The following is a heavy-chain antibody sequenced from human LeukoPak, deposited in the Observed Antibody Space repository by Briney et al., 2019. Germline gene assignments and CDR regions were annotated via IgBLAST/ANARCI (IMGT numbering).Heavy chain of an antibody. J-gene: IGHJ4*01. Sequence: PSETLSLTCAVYGGSFSGYYWSWIRQPPGKGLEWIGEINHSGSTNYNPSLKSRVTISVDTSKNQFSLKLSSVTAADTAVYYCARGLRVRGPSLVASGYWGQGTLVNVSS. V-gene: IGHV4-34*01. CDR1: GGSFSGYY. CDR3: ARGLRVRGPSLVASGY. CDR2: INHSGST. D-gene: IGHD3-10*01.